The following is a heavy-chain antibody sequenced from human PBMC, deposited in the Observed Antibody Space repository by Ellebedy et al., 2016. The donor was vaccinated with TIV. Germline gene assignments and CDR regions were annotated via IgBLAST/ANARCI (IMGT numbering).Heavy chain of an antibody. J-gene: IGHJ4*02. CDR3: ARQGYRGYSYGATYTPFDY. D-gene: IGHD5-18*01. CDR1: GGSISSSSYY. CDR2: IYYSGST. V-gene: IGHV4-39*01. Sequence: MPSETLSLTCTVSGGSISSSSYYWGWIRQPPGKGLEWIGRIYYSGSTYYNPSLKSRVTISVDTSKNQFSLKLGSVTAADTSVYYCARQGYRGYSYGATYTPFDYWGQGTLVTVSS.